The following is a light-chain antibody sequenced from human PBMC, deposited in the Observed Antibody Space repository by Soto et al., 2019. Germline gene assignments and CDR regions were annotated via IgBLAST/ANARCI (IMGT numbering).Light chain of an antibody. Sequence: QSALTQPASVSGSPGQPITISCTGTSSDVGGYNYVSWYQQHPGRAPKLMIYEVSNRPSGVSNRFSGSKSGNTVSLTISGLQAEDEADYYCSSYTSRTTLVFGTGTKVTVL. CDR3: SSYTSRTTLV. CDR2: EVS. J-gene: IGLJ1*01. V-gene: IGLV2-14*01. CDR1: SSDVGGYNY.